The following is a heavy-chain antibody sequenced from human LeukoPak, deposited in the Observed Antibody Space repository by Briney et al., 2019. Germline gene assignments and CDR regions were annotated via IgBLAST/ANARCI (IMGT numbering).Heavy chain of an antibody. Sequence: SETLSLTCAVYGGSSSGYYWSWIRQPPGKGLEWIGEINHSGSTNYNPSLKSRVTMSVDTPKNQFSLKLSSVTAADTAVYYCARRKYCSSTSCPLSYCMDVWGKGTTVTVSS. D-gene: IGHD2-2*01. V-gene: IGHV4-34*01. CDR1: GGSSSGYY. CDR3: ARRKYCSSTSCPLSYCMDV. J-gene: IGHJ6*03. CDR2: INHSGST.